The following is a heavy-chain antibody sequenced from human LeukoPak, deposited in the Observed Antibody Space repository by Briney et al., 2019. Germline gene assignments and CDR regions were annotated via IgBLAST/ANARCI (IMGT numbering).Heavy chain of an antibody. D-gene: IGHD1-1*01. CDR2: INPNSGGT. J-gene: IGHJ5*02. Sequence: ASVKVSCKASGYTFTSYGTSGGRQAPGQGLEGMGWINPNSGGTKYGQKIQGRVTMTRDTSIRTAYKELSRLRSDDRAVYYCAKAHNWNDVTWFDRWGQGTLVTVSS. CDR3: AKAHNWNDVTWFDR. CDR1: GYTFTSYG. V-gene: IGHV1-2*02.